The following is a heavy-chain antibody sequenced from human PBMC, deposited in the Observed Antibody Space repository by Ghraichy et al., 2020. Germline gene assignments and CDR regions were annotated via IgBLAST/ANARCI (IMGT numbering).Heavy chain of an antibody. CDR3: ARESLIDDGVSFDY. J-gene: IGHJ4*02. CDR1: GYTFTTYY. D-gene: IGHD4-17*01. V-gene: IGHV1-46*01. Sequence: ASVKVSCKASGYTFTTYYMHWVRQAPGQGLEWMGIINPRGFSTTYAQKFRGRFTMTVDTSTSTLSMELRNLRSEDTAVYYCARESLIDDGVSFDYWGQGTLVTVSS. CDR2: INPRGFST.